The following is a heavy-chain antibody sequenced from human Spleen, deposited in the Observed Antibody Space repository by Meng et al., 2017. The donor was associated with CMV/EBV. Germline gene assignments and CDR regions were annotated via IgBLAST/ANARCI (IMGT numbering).Heavy chain of an antibody. CDR3: ARGTGITIFGVTFDY. J-gene: IGHJ4*02. D-gene: IGHD3-3*01. CDR1: GGSLSSSGYY. CDR2: IDYSGST. V-gene: IGHV4-31*02. Sequence: SGGSLSSSGYYWSWVRQHPGKGLEWIGYIDYSGSTFNNPSLKSRVTISVDTSKKQFSLKLSSVTAADTAVYYCARGTGITIFGVTFDYWGQGTLVTVSS.